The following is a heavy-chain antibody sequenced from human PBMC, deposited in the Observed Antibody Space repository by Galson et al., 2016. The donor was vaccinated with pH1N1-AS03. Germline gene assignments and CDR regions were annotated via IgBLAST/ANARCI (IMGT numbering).Heavy chain of an antibody. CDR2: FHPGDSDT. D-gene: IGHD4-11*01. CDR1: GYRFSTYY. J-gene: IGHJ6*02. Sequence: QSGAEVKKPGESLNISCQGSGYRFSTYYIAWVRQMPGKGLEWMGIFHPGDSDTKYHPSFQGLVTMSADKSTKTAYLHWSSLKASDTAIYYCARHSQCTRGTCYSSYFYALDVWGRGTAVTVS. V-gene: IGHV5-51*01. CDR3: ARHSQCTRGTCYSSYFYALDV.